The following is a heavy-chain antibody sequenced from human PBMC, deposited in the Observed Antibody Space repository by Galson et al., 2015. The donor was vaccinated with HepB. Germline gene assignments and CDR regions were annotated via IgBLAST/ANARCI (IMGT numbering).Heavy chain of an antibody. CDR2: IWFDGTNQ. D-gene: IGHD2-21*01. V-gene: IGHV3-33*01. J-gene: IGHJ4*02. CDR3: AREAHIAVAAFGS. Sequence: SLRLSCAASGFTFTDFGMHWVRQAPGKGLEWVALIWFDGTNQYYADSVKGRFTISRDNSKNTLYLQMNSLRAEDTAVYYCAREAHIAVAAFGSWGQGTLVTVSS. CDR1: GFTFTDFG.